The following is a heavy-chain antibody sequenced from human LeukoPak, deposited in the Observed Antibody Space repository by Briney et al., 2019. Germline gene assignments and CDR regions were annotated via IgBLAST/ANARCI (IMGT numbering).Heavy chain of an antibody. CDR3: VRVVGVYYGWGSWIDP. Sequence: GSLRLSCAASGFTVSSNYMSWVRQPPGKGLEWIGSIYYSGSTYYNPSLKSRVTISVDTSKNQFSLKLSCVAVADTAVYYCVRVVGVYYGWGSWIDPWGQGTLVSVSS. CDR1: GFTVSSNY. D-gene: IGHD3-10*01. J-gene: IGHJ5*02. V-gene: IGHV4-39*07. CDR2: IYYSGST.